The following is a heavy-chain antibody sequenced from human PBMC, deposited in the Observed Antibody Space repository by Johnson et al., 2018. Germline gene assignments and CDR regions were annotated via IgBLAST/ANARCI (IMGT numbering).Heavy chain of an antibody. Sequence: VQLVESGGGLVQPGGSLRLSCAASGFTFSSYWMHWVRQAPGKGLVWVSRINSDGSSTSYADSVKGRFTISRDNAKNTLYLQMNSLRAEDTAVYYCARDPTAYYYDSSGYPEYFQHWGQGTLVTVSS. CDR1: GFTFSSYW. J-gene: IGHJ1*01. CDR3: ARDPTAYYYDSSGYPEYFQH. D-gene: IGHD3-22*01. V-gene: IGHV3-74*01. CDR2: INSDGSST.